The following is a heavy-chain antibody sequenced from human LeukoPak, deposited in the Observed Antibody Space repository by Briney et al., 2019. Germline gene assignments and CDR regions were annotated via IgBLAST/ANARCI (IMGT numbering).Heavy chain of an antibody. Sequence: ASVKVSCKPSGYTFTTYGISWVRPAPGQGLEWMGWISAYNGNTHYAQKFQGRVTMTTDTSTSTAYMELRSLRSDDTAVYYCARESLEWSSLLDYWGQGTLVTVSS. D-gene: IGHD3-3*01. CDR1: GYTFTTYG. CDR2: ISAYNGNT. CDR3: ARESLEWSSLLDY. J-gene: IGHJ4*02. V-gene: IGHV1-18*01.